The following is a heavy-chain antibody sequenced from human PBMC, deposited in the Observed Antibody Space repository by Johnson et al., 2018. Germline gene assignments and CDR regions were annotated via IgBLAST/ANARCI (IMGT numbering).Heavy chain of an antibody. Sequence: VQLGESGGGLVEPGRSLRLSCTASGFTFGDYAMSWFRQAPGKGLEWVGFIRSKAYGGTTEYAASVKGRFTISRDDSKSSAYLQMKSLKTEDTAVYYCTRVPDYGDYGGYYYMDVWGKGTTVTVSS. CDR2: IRSKAYGGTT. D-gene: IGHD4-17*01. J-gene: IGHJ6*03. V-gene: IGHV3-49*03. CDR1: GFTFGDYA. CDR3: TRVPDYGDYGGYYYMDV.